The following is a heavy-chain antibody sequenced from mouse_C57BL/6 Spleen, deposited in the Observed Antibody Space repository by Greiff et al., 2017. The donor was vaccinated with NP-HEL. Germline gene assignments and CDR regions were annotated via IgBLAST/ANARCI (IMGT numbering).Heavy chain of an antibody. CDR2: IYPGSGST. CDR1: GYTFTSYW. J-gene: IGHJ2*01. CDR3: ARKVYRQLRLRWDY. D-gene: IGHD3-2*02. Sequence: VQLQQPGAELVKPGASVKMSCKASGYTFTSYWITWVKQRPGQGLEWIGDIYPGSGSTNYNEKFKSKATLTVDTSSSTAYMQLSSLTSEDSAVYYCARKVYRQLRLRWDYWGQGTTLTVSS. V-gene: IGHV1-55*01.